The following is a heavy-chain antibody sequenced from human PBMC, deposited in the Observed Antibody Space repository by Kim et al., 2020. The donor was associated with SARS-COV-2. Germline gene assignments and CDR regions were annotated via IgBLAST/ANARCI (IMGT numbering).Heavy chain of an antibody. D-gene: IGHD3-10*01. Sequence: YADSVKGRFTISRDNAKNSLYLQMNSLRAEDTAVYYCARDYPGDPGAFDIWGQGTMVTVSS. V-gene: IGHV3-21*01. CDR3: ARDYPGDPGAFDI. J-gene: IGHJ3*02.